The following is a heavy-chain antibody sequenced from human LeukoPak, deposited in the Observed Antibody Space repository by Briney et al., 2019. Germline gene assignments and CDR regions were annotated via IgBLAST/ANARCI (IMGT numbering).Heavy chain of an antibody. Sequence: GGSLRLSCAASGFTFSSYGMPWVRQAPGKGLEWVAVIWYDGSNKYYADSVKGRFTIPRDNSKNTLYLQMNSLRAEDTAVYYCARTPLITMVRGVIITRAFDYWGQGTLVTVSS. CDR1: GFTFSSYG. J-gene: IGHJ4*02. CDR2: IWYDGSNK. CDR3: ARTPLITMVRGVIITRAFDY. V-gene: IGHV3-33*01. D-gene: IGHD3-10*01.